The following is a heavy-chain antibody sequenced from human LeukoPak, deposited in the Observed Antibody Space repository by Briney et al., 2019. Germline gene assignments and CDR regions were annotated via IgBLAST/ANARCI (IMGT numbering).Heavy chain of an antibody. J-gene: IGHJ4*02. CDR2: VWGGGDST. V-gene: IGHV3-23*01. CDR3: AKAPLPHCSSGVCYNDY. CDR1: GLTFRSYA. Sequence: GGSLRLSCAASGLTFRSYAMTWVRQAPGKGLEWVSGVWGGGDSTYYADSVKGRFTISRDNSKNTLFLQMNSLRAEDTAVYYCAKAPLPHCSSGVCYNDYWGQGTLVTVSS. D-gene: IGHD2-8*01.